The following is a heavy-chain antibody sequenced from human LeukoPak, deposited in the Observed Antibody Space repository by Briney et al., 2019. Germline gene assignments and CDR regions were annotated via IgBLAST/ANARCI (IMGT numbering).Heavy chain of an antibody. D-gene: IGHD2-2*01. Sequence: ASVTVSCKASGYTFTGYYMRWVRQAPGQGLEWMGWINPNSGGTNYAQKFQGRVTMTRDTSISTAYMELSRLRSDDTAVYYCARAGKVLDIVVVPVDYWGQGTLVTVSS. CDR1: GYTFTGYY. CDR3: ARAGKVLDIVVVPVDY. J-gene: IGHJ4*02. CDR2: INPNSGGT. V-gene: IGHV1-2*02.